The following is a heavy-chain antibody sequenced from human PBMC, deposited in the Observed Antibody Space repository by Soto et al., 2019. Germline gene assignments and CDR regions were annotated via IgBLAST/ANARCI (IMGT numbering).Heavy chain of an antibody. V-gene: IGHV1-69*08. J-gene: IGHJ6*03. CDR3: AREGGAAAGTYYYYMDV. CDR2: IIPILSLA. CDR1: GGTFSSYT. D-gene: IGHD6-13*01. Sequence: QVQLEQSGAEVKKPGSSVKVSCKASGGTFSSYTISWVRQAPGQGLEWMGRIIPILSLANYAHKFQGRVTITAEKSTSTAYMEQSSLRSEDTAVYYCAREGGAAAGTYYYYMDVWGKGTTVTVSS.